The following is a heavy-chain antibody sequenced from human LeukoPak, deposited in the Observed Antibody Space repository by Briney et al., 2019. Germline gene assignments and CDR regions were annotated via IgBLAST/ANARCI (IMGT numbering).Heavy chain of an antibody. CDR2: IYESGTT. Sequence: SETLSLTCAVYGESLNSYYWSWVRQPPGEGLEWIGEIYESGTTEYNPSLKSRVTISVVPSKQQFSLSLSSVTAADTAVHYCARGAWATRLGSWGLGTPVIVSS. D-gene: IGHD2-15*01. V-gene: IGHV4-34*01. J-gene: IGHJ4*02. CDR3: ARGAWATRLGS. CDR1: GESLNSYY.